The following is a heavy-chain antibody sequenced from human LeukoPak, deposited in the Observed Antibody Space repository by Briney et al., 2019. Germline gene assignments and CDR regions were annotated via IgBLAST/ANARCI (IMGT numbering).Heavy chain of an antibody. CDR3: ARDLVVVVGPAHYDALDL. CDR2: ISSSGSAI. CDR1: GFTFSDYY. V-gene: IGHV3-11*04. D-gene: IGHD2-15*01. Sequence: GGSLRLSCSASGFTFSDYYINWIRQAPGKGLEWVSSISSSGSAIFYADSVRGRFTISRDNAKNSLFLQMNSLRAEDTAVYYCARDLVVVVGPAHYDALDLWGQGTTVTVS. J-gene: IGHJ3*01.